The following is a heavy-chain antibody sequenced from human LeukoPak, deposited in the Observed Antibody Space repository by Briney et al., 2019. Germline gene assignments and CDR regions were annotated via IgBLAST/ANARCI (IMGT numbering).Heavy chain of an antibody. CDR1: GGSISSSSYY. Sequence: SETLSLTCTVSGGSISSSSYYWGWIRQPPGKGLEWIGEINHSGSTNYNPSLKSRVTISVDTSKNQFSLKLSSVTAADTAVYYCARFSRLGYCSSTSCYHYFDYWGQGTLVTVSS. V-gene: IGHV4-39*07. CDR3: ARFSRLGYCSSTSCYHYFDY. CDR2: INHSGST. D-gene: IGHD2-2*01. J-gene: IGHJ4*02.